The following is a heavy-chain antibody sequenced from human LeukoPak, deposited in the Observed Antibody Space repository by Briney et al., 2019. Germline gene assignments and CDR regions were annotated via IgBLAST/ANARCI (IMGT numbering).Heavy chain of an antibody. D-gene: IGHD1-14*01. CDR1: GGSFSGYY. CDR2: INHSGST. CDR3: ARGSGYKSRNWFDP. Sequence: SETLSLTCAVYGGSFSGYYWSWIRQPPGKGLEWIGEINHSGSTNYNPSLKSRVTISVDTSKNQFSLKLSSVTAADTAVYYCARGSGYKSRNWFDPWGQGTLVTVPS. J-gene: IGHJ5*02. V-gene: IGHV4-34*01.